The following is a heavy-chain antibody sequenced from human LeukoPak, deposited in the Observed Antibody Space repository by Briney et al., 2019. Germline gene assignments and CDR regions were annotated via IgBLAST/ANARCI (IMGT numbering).Heavy chain of an antibody. CDR3: AMSPWFGELLYDY. CDR1: GFTFSTYG. D-gene: IGHD3-10*01. V-gene: IGHV3-30*19. CDR2: ISYDGSNK. Sequence: PGGSLRLSCAASGFTFSTYGMHWVRQAPGKGLEWVAVISYDGSNKYYADSVKGRFTISRDNSKNTLYLQMNSLRAEDTAVYYCAMSPWFGELLYDYWGQGTLVTVSS. J-gene: IGHJ4*02.